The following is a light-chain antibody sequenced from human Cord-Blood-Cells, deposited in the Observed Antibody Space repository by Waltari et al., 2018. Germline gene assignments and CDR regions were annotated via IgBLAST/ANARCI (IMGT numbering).Light chain of an antibody. CDR1: QSVSSY. J-gene: IGKJ1*01. CDR2: DAS. Sequence: EIVLTQSPATLSLSPGERATLSCRASQSVSSYLAWYQQKPGQAPRLLIYDASNRATGIPARFSGSGSGTDXTLTISSLEPEDFXVYYCQQRSNWWTFGQGTKVEIK. CDR3: QQRSNWWT. V-gene: IGKV3-11*01.